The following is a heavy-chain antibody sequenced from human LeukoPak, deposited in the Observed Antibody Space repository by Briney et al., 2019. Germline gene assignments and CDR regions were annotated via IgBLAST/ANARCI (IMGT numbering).Heavy chain of an antibody. J-gene: IGHJ2*01. D-gene: IGHD6-6*01. Sequence: GGSLRLSCAASGFTFSSYAMSWVRQAPGKGLEWVSAISGSGGSTYYADSVKGRFIISRDNSKNTLYLQMNSLRAEDTAVYYCAKDTIAARLWYFDLWGRGTLVTVSS. CDR2: ISGSGGST. CDR1: GFTFSSYA. V-gene: IGHV3-23*01. CDR3: AKDTIAARLWYFDL.